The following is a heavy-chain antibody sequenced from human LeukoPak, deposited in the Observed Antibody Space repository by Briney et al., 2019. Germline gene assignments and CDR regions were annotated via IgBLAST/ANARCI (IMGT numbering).Heavy chain of an antibody. CDR1: GYTFTSYG. V-gene: IGHV1-2*02. Sequence: ASVKVSCKASGYTFTSYGISWVRQAPGQGLEWMGWINPNSGGTNYAQKFQGRVTMTRDTSISTAYMELSRLRSDDTAVYYCAPDFSSPSSKTWFAPWARGTLVTVPS. CDR2: INPNSGGT. D-gene: IGHD2-2*01. J-gene: IGHJ5*02. CDR3: APDFSSPSSKTWFAP.